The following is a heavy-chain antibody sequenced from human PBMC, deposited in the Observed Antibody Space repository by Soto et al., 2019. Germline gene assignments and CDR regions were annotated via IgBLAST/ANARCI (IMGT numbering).Heavy chain of an antibody. V-gene: IGHV1-69*12. CDR3: AREALSHNCSGGSCDY. CDR1: GGTFSSYD. D-gene: IGHD2-15*01. CDR2: IIPIFGTA. Sequence: QVQLVQSGAEVKKPGSSVKVSCTASGGTFSSYDISWVRQAPGQGLEWMGGIIPIFGTANYAQKFQGRVTITADESTSTAYMELSSLRSEDTAVYYCAREALSHNCSGGSCDYWGQGTLVTVSS. J-gene: IGHJ4*02.